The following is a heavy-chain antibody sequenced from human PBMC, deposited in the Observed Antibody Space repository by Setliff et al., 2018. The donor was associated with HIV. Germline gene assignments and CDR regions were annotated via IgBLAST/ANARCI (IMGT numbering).Heavy chain of an antibody. CDR3: ATLHHDVSTGRAHYFDY. CDR2: ISSSSSYI. J-gene: IGHJ4*02. D-gene: IGHD3-9*01. CDR1: GFTFSSYS. Sequence: GGSLRLSCAASGFTFSSYSMNWVRQAPGKGLEWVSSISSSSSYIYYADSVKGRFTISRDNAKNSLYLQMDSLRAEDTAVYYCATLHHDVSTGRAHYFDYWGQGTLVTVSS. V-gene: IGHV3-21*01.